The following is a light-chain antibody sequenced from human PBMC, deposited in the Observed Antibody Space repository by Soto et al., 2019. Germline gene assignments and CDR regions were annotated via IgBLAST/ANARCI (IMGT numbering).Light chain of an antibody. J-gene: IGLJ1*01. CDR3: AAWDDSLNAL. CDR2: LND. Sequence: QSVLTQPPSASGTPGQRVTISCSGSSSNIGSNTVNWYQQLPGTAPKLLIYLNDQRPSGVPDRFSGSKSGTSAFLAISGLQSEDEADYYCAAWDDSLNALFGTGTKVTVL. CDR1: SSNIGSNT. V-gene: IGLV1-44*01.